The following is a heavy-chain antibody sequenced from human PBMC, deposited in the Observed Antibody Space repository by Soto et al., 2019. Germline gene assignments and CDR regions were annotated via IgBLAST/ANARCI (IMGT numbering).Heavy chain of an antibody. CDR3: ARDRQYSSSLGDYYGMDV. Sequence: GGSLRLSCAASGFTFSDYYMSWIRQAPGKGLEWVSYISSSGTYTNYEDSVKGRFTISRDNAKNSLYLQMNSLRAADTAVYYCARDRQYSSSLGDYYGMDVWGQGTTVTVSS. D-gene: IGHD6-13*01. CDR1: GFTFSDYY. J-gene: IGHJ6*02. V-gene: IGHV3-11*05. CDR2: ISSSGTYT.